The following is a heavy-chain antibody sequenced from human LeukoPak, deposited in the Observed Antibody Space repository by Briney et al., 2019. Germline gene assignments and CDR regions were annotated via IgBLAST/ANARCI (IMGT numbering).Heavy chain of an antibody. V-gene: IGHV5-51*01. D-gene: IGHD3-22*01. CDR2: IYPGDSDT. CDR1: GYSFTSYW. Sequence: GESLKISCKGSGYSFTSYWIGWVRQMPGKSLEWMGIIYPGDSDTRYSPSFQGQVTISADKSISTAYLQWSSLKASDTAMYYCARAAYDSSGYYPYYFDYWGQGTLVTVSS. CDR3: ARAAYDSSGYYPYYFDY. J-gene: IGHJ4*02.